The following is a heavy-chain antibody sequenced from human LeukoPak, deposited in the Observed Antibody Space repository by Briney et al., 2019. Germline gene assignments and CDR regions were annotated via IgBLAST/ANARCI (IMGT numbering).Heavy chain of an antibody. CDR1: GYIFVNYW. V-gene: IGHV5-51*01. CDR2: IYPADSDT. Sequence: GESLKNSCQVSGYIFVNYWIGWVRQMPGKGLESMGIIYPADSDTTYSPSFQGQVTISADKSISTVYLQWSSLKASDTAMYYCARQSRDGSKTRGYYFDYWGQGTLVTVSS. CDR3: ARQSRDGSKTRGYYFDY. J-gene: IGHJ4*02. D-gene: IGHD3-10*01.